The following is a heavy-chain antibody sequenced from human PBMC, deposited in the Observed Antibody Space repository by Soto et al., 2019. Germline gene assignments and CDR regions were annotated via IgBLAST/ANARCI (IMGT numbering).Heavy chain of an antibody. J-gene: IGHJ4*02. Sequence: EVQLLESGGGLVQPGGSLRLSCAASGFTFSIYAMNWVRQAPGKGLEWVSAISGSGDNTYYGDSVKGRFTVSRDNTKNTLNLNMDSLRAEDTAVYYCEKDYQVWLVRGCIYYFEYWGQGTPDTVFS. V-gene: IGHV3-23*01. D-gene: IGHD6-19*01. CDR3: EKDYQVWLVRGCIYYFEY. CDR2: ISGSGDNT. CDR1: GFTFSIYA.